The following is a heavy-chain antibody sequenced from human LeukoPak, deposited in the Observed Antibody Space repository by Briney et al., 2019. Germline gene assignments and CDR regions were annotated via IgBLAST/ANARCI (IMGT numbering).Heavy chain of an antibody. CDR2: IYYSGST. Sequence: SETLSLTCTVSGGSISSSSYYWGWIRQPPGKGLEWIGSIYYSGSTYYNPSLKSRVTISVDTSKNQFSLKLSSVTAADTAVYYCARRLRELRHGNYDYWGQGTLVTVSS. J-gene: IGHJ4*02. CDR3: ARRLRELRHGNYDY. V-gene: IGHV4-39*01. CDR1: GGSISSSSYY. D-gene: IGHD1-26*01.